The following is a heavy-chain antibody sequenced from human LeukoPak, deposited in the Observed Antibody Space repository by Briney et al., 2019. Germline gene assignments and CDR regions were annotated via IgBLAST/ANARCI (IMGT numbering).Heavy chain of an antibody. J-gene: IGHJ5*02. CDR2: FDPEDGET. Sequence: ASVKASCKISGHTLTELSMHWVRQAPGKGLEWMGGFDPEDGETIYAQKLQGRVTMTEDTSTDTAYMELSSLRSEDTAVYYCATLYCSSTSCYAAWFDPWGQGTLVTVSS. D-gene: IGHD2-2*01. CDR1: GHTLTELS. CDR3: ATLYCSSTSCYAAWFDP. V-gene: IGHV1-24*01.